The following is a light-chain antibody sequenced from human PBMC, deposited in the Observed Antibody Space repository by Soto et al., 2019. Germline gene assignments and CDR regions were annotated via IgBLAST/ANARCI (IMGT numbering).Light chain of an antibody. CDR1: SSDIGAYNY. J-gene: IGLJ2*01. CDR3: NSFTSSTTLV. CDR2: EVS. V-gene: IGLV2-14*01. Sequence: QSVLTQPASVSGSPGQSIIISCTGTSSDIGAYNYVSWYQQYPGKAPKLMIYEVSKRPSGVSNRFSGSKSGNTASLTISGLQAEDEADYYCNSFTSSTTLVFGGGTKVTVL.